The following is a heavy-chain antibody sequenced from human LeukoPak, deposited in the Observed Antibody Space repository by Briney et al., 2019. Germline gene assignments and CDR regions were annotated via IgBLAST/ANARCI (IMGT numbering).Heavy chain of an antibody. D-gene: IGHD6-19*01. CDR1: GFTFSSYG. CDR2: IWYDGSNK. J-gene: IGHJ4*02. V-gene: IGHV3-33*01. CDR3: ARDGYSSGWEHADY. Sequence: GRSLRLSCAASGFTFSSYGMHRVRQAPGKGLEWVAVIWYDGSNKYYADSVKGRFTISRDNSKNTLYLQMNSLRAEDTAVYYCARDGYSSGWEHADYWGQGTLVTVSS.